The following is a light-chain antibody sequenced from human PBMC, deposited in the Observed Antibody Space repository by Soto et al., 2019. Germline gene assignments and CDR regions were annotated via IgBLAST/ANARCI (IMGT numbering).Light chain of an antibody. CDR1: QGIRKD. CDR3: QQYKNYSPT. V-gene: IGKV1-17*01. J-gene: IGKJ2*01. CDR2: AAS. Sequence: DIQMTQSPSSLSASVGDRVTITCRASQGIRKDLGWFPQKPGKAPKRLMYAASSLQSGVPSRFTGSGSGTQCSLTISSLQPEAFATSYCQQYKNYSPTFGQATKPDIK.